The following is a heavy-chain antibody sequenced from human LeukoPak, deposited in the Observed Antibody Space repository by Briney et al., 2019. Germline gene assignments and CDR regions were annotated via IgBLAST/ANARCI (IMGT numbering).Heavy chain of an antibody. CDR3: ASRYTSGWYWNY. Sequence: SETLSLTCTVSGGSISSSSYYWGWTRQPPGKGLEWIGSIYYSGSTYYSPSLKSRVTISVDASKDQFSLKLSSVTAADAAVFYCASRYTSGWYWNYWGQGTLVTVSS. CDR1: GGSISSSSYY. D-gene: IGHD6-19*01. J-gene: IGHJ4*02. V-gene: IGHV4-39*01. CDR2: IYYSGST.